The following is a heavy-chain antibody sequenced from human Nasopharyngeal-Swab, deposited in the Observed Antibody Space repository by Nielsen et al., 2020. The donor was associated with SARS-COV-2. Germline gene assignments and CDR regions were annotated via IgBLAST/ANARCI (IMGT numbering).Heavy chain of an antibody. Sequence: SETLSLTCTVSGGSISSCDYYWSWIRQPPGKGLEWIGYIYYSGSTYYNPSLKSRVTISVDTSKNQFSLKLSSVTAADTAVYYCARVGSRDGYNSIVDYWGQGTLVTVSS. CDR2: IYYSGST. CDR1: GGSISSCDYY. J-gene: IGHJ4*02. D-gene: IGHD5-24*01. V-gene: IGHV4-30-4*01. CDR3: ARVGSRDGYNSIVDY.